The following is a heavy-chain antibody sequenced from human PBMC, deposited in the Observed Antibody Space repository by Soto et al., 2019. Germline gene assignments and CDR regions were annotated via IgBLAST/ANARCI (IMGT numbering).Heavy chain of an antibody. J-gene: IGHJ4*02. Sequence: SETLSLTCTVSGGSTNSRSDYWGWIRQPPGKGLEWIGSVYYSGSTYDNPSLQSRVTISVDTSRNQFSLKLISVTAADTAVYFCARQPRGPGYGERGLYFDYWGQGTLVTVSS. CDR2: VYYSGST. D-gene: IGHD3-16*01. CDR3: ARQPRGPGYGERGLYFDY. V-gene: IGHV4-39*01. CDR1: GGSTNSRSDY.